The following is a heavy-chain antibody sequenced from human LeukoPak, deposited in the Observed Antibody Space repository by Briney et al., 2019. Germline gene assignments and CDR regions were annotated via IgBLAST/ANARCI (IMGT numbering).Heavy chain of an antibody. J-gene: IGHJ3*02. D-gene: IGHD3-22*01. CDR2: IGSSSRSI. CDR3: ARDRDDDSSGSIDDAFDI. Sequence: GGSLRLSCAASGFTFSAYSMNWVRQAPGRGLEWVSSIGSSSRSIYNADSVKGRFTTSRDNAKRSLYLQMNSLRAEDTAVYYCARDRDDDSSGSIDDAFDIWGQGTMVTVSS. CDR1: GFTFSAYS. V-gene: IGHV3-21*01.